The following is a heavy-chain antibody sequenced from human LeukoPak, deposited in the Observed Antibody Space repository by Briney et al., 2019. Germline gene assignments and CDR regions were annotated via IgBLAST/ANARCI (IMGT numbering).Heavy chain of an antibody. D-gene: IGHD3-22*01. CDR3: ARDRLRYYYSGGHPSAFDY. Sequence: SETLSLTCAIYAGSLSGYYWTWIRQPPGKGLEWIGQINHSGSTNYNPSFKSRVTISIDTSKNQFSLKLTSVTAADTAVYYCARDRLRYYYSGGHPSAFDYWGQGTLVTVSS. CDR1: AGSLSGYY. J-gene: IGHJ4*02. CDR2: INHSGST. V-gene: IGHV4-34*01.